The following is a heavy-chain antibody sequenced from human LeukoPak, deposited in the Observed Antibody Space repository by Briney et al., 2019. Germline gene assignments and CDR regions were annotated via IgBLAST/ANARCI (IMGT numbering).Heavy chain of an antibody. Sequence: GGSLRLSCAASGFTFSDFAVNWVRQAPGKGLEWLSYISRTYDISYADYVKGRFTISRDNAKNSLYLQMNSLTAEDTAVYYCARDYNWGFDYWGRGTLVTVSS. V-gene: IGHV3-69-1*01. CDR3: ARDYNWGFDY. D-gene: IGHD1-20*01. CDR1: GFTFSDFA. CDR2: ISRTYDI. J-gene: IGHJ4*02.